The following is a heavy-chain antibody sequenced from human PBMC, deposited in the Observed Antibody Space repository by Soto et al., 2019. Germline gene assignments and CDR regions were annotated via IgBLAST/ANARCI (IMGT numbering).Heavy chain of an antibody. V-gene: IGHV4-59*01. CDR2: IYYSGST. J-gene: IGHJ5*02. Sequence: SETLSLTCTVSGGSISSYYWSWIRQPPGKGLEWIGYIYYSGSTNYNPSLKSRVTISVDTSKNQFSLKLSSVTAADTAVYYCARAERYCSSTSCYEDWFDPWGQGTLVTVSS. CDR3: ARAERYCSSTSCYEDWFDP. D-gene: IGHD2-2*01. CDR1: GGSISSYY.